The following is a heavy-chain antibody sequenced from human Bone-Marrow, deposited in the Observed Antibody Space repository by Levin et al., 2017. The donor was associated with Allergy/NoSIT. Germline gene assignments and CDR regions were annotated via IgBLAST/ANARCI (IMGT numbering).Heavy chain of an antibody. CDR1: GFTFSRYA. D-gene: IGHD1-14*01. CDR3: AKDGTFNLHHLGMDV. CDR2: ITGSGTST. Sequence: PGGSLRLSCAASGFTFSRYAMSWVRQAPGKGLQWVSSITGSGTSTYYADSVRGRFTISRDNSKNTLYLQMSSLRADDTAVFYCAKDGTFNLHHLGMDVWGQGTTVTVSS. V-gene: IGHV3-23*01. J-gene: IGHJ6*02.